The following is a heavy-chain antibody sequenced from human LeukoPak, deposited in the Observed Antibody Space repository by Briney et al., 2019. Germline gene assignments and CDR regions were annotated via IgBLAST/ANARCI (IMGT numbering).Heavy chain of an antibody. CDR2: ISYDGSNK. Sequence: GGSLRLSCAASGFTFSSYGVHWVRQAPGKGLEWVAVISYDGSNKYYADSVKGRFTISRDNSKNTLYLQMNSLRAEDTAVYYCAKSLYSSSCDYWGQGTLVTVSS. V-gene: IGHV3-30*18. CDR1: GFTFSSYG. J-gene: IGHJ4*02. CDR3: AKSLYSSSCDY. D-gene: IGHD6-13*01.